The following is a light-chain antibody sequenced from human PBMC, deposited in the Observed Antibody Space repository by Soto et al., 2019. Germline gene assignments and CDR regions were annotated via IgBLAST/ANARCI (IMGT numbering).Light chain of an antibody. CDR2: EVT. V-gene: IGLV2-23*02. Sequence: QSALTQPASVSGSPGQSITISCNGTSSDIGSYDLLSWYQQYPGKAPKLMIYEVTKRPAGVSDRFSGSKSANTASLTISGLQVADEADYYCCSFGSSGTLFGGGTKLTVL. CDR3: CSFGSSGTL. J-gene: IGLJ2*01. CDR1: SSDIGSYDL.